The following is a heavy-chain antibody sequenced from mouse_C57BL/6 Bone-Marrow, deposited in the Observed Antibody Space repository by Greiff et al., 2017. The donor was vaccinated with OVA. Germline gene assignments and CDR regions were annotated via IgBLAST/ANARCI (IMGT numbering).Heavy chain of an antibody. V-gene: IGHV1-55*01. CDR1: GYTFTSYW. CDR3: ARMGILRTWFAY. CDR2: IYPGSGST. J-gene: IGHJ3*01. Sequence: QVQLQQPGAELVKPGASVKMSCKASGYTFTSYWITWVKQRPGQGLEWIGDIYPGSGSTNYNEKFKSKATLTVDTSSSTAYMQLSSLTSEDSAVYFCARMGILRTWFAYWGQGTLVTVSA. D-gene: IGHD1-1*01.